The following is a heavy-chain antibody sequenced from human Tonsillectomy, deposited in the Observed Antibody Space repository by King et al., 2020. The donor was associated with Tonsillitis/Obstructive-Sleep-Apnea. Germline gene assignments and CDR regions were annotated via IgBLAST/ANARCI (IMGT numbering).Heavy chain of an antibody. CDR1: GFSFSSYP. Sequence: VQLVESGGGVVQPGRSLRLSWAASGFSFSSYPMHWVRQAPGKGLEWLAVISNDGGNKYYPDSVKGRFTISSNNSKNTLYLHINSLRAEDTAVYYCARDRDFDYYYAMDVWGQGTTVNVSS. D-gene: IGHD3-10*01. V-gene: IGHV3-30*04. CDR3: ARDRDFDYYYAMDV. CDR2: ISNDGGNK. J-gene: IGHJ6*02.